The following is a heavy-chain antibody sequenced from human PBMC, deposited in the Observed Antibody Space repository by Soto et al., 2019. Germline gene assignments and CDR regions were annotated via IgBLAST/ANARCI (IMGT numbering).Heavy chain of an antibody. D-gene: IGHD3-9*01. CDR3: ARGNWDYDILTGYSSFDP. J-gene: IGHJ5*02. Sequence: PGGSLRLSCAASGFTFSSYWMHWVRQAPGKGLVWVSRINSDGSSTSYADSVKGRFTISRDNAKNTLYLQMNSLRAEDTAVYYCARGNWDYDILTGYSSFDPSGQGTLVTVSS. V-gene: IGHV3-74*01. CDR2: INSDGSST. CDR1: GFTFSSYW.